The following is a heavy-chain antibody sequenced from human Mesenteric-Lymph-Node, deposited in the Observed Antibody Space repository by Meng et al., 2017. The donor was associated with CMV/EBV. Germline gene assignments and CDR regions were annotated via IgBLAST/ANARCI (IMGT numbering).Heavy chain of an antibody. J-gene: IGHJ6*02. CDR3: ARDPSCSSTSCKIYYYYYGMDV. CDR1: KFTFSSYS. V-gene: IGHV3-21*01. CDR2: ISSSSSYI. D-gene: IGHD2-2*01. Sequence: GESLKISCAASKFTFSSYSMNWVRQAPGKGLEWVSSISSSSSYIYYADSVKGRFTISRDNAKNSLYLQMNSLRAEDTAVYYCARDPSCSSTSCKIYYYYYGMDVWGQGTTVTVSS.